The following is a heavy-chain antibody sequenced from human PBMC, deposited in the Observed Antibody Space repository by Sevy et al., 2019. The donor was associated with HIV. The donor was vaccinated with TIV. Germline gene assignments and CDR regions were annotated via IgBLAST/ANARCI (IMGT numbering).Heavy chain of an antibody. J-gene: IGHJ6*02. V-gene: IGHV3-33*01. D-gene: IGHD4-4*01. CDR3: ARDVDSNYDGIDA. CDR1: GFIFSNHG. CDR2: IWFDGSDK. Sequence: GGSLRLSCAASGFIFSNHGMHWVRQAPGKGLEWVARIWFDGSDKYYGDSVKGRFTLSRDNSKNTVELQMNSLRVEDTAVYYCARDVDSNYDGIDAWGQGTTVTVSS.